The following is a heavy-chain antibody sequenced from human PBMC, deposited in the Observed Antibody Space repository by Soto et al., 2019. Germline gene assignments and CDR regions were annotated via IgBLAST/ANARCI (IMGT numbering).Heavy chain of an antibody. D-gene: IGHD4-17*01. Sequence: SETLSLTCAVSGGSISSGGYSWSWIRQPPGKGLEWIGYIYHSGSTYYNPSLKSRVTISVDRSKNQFSLKLSSVTAADTAVYYCSMGHGEYNDAFAIWGQGTMVTVSS. J-gene: IGHJ3*02. CDR3: SMGHGEYNDAFAI. V-gene: IGHV4-30-2*01. CDR2: IYHSGST. CDR1: GGSISSGGYS.